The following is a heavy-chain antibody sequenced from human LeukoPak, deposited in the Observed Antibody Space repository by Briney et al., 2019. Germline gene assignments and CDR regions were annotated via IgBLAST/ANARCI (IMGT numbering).Heavy chain of an antibody. D-gene: IGHD1-14*01. V-gene: IGHV3-21*01. J-gene: IGHJ4*02. CDR1: GFTFSSYT. CDR2: ISSSAKYI. CDR3: AAYDDFGTFVAFEH. Sequence: PGGSLRLSCDGSGFTFSSYTMNWVHQAPGKGLEWVASISSSAKYIYYADSVRGRFTISRDDAKKSLFLHMNSLRAEDTALYYCAAYDDFGTFVAFEHWGQGTLVTVSS.